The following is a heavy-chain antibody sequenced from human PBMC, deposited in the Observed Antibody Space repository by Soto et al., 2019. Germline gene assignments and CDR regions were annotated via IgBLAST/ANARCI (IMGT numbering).Heavy chain of an antibody. J-gene: IGHJ6*03. CDR1: GFTVSSNY. D-gene: IGHD6-19*01. V-gene: IGHV3-66*01. Sequence: GGSLRLSCAASGFTVSSNYMSWVRQAPGKGLEWVSVIYSGGSTYYADSVKGRFTISRDNSKNTLYLQMNSLRAEDTAVYYCARGGTRSGWQAPNRDYYYYMDVWGKGTTVTVSS. CDR3: ARGGTRSGWQAPNRDYYYYMDV. CDR2: IYSGGST.